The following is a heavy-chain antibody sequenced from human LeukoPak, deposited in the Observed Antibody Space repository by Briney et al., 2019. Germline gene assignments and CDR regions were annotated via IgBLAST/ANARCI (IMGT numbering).Heavy chain of an antibody. CDR1: GGSFSGYY. Sequence: SETLSLTCAVYGGSFSGYYWSWIRQPPGKGLEWIGDIYYSGSTNYNPSLVSRVTMSVDTSKSQFSLKLSSVTAADTAVYYCARAGYGDHFDSWGQGTLVTVSS. V-gene: IGHV4-59*01. J-gene: IGHJ4*02. CDR3: ARAGYGDHFDS. D-gene: IGHD4-17*01. CDR2: IYYSGST.